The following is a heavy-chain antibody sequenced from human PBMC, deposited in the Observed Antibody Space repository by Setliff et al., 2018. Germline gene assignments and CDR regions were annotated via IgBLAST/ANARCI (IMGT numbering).Heavy chain of an antibody. J-gene: IGHJ2*01. V-gene: IGHV4-39*07. CDR3: ARDILNFWSGFVLRYFDL. D-gene: IGHD3-3*01. CDR1: GFTFSSYW. Sequence: PGGSLRLSCAASGFTFSSYWMSWVRQAPGKGLEWIGSIYYSGSTYYNPSLKSRVTISVDTSKNQFSLKLSSVTAADTAVYYCARDILNFWSGFVLRYFDLWGRGTLVTVS. CDR2: IYYSGST.